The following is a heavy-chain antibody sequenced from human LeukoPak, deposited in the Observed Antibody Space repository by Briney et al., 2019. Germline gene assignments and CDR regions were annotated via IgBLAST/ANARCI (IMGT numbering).Heavy chain of an antibody. CDR3: ARNLRDTYSSGWYFDY. V-gene: IGHV4-59*01. D-gene: IGHD6-19*01. CDR2: ISYSGSS. CDR1: GGSIRSYY. J-gene: IGHJ4*02. Sequence: PSETLSLTCTVSGGSIRSYYWSWVRHPPGKGLGWIGYISYSGSSNYNPSLKSRVTMSVDTSKNQFSLKLNSVTATDTALYYCARNLRDTYSSGWYFDYWGQGTLVTVSS.